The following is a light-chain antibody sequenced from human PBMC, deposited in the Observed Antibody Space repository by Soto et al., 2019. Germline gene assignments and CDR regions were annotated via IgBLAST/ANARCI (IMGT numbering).Light chain of an antibody. CDR2: DNN. J-gene: IGLJ2*01. V-gene: IGLV1-51*01. Sequence: QSVLTQPPSVSAPPGQKVTISCSGSSSNIGNNYVSWYQQLPGTAPKLLIYDNNKRPSGIPDRFSGSKSGTSATLGITGLQTGDEAYYYCGTWDSSLSAVVFGGGTKLTVL. CDR1: SSNIGNNY. CDR3: GTWDSSLSAVV.